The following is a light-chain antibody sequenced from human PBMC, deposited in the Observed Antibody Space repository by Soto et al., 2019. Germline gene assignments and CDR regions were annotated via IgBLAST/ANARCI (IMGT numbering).Light chain of an antibody. V-gene: IGLV2-14*01. CDR3: SSYTSSSTRV. J-gene: IGLJ1*01. CDR1: SSDVGGYNY. CDR2: DVS. Sequence: SVLTQPTSVSGSPGELITIFCTGTSSDVGGYNYVSWYQQHTGKGPKLMMYDVSNRPSGVSNRFSGSKSANTASLTISGLQAEDKADYYCSSYTSSSTRVFRTGTEVTDL.